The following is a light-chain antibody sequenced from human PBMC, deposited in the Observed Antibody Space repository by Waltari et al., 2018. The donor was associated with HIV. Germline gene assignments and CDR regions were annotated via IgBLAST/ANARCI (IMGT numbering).Light chain of an antibody. V-gene: IGLV3-19*01. CDR3: NSRDSSGSHVV. J-gene: IGLJ2*01. CDR2: GKN. Sequence: SSDLTQDPAVSVSLGQTVRITCQGDSLRSYYASWYQQKPGQAPVLVMYGKNHRPSGIPARFSGSSSGNTASLTITGPQAEDEADYYCNSRDSSGSHVVFGGGTKLTVL. CDR1: SLRSYY.